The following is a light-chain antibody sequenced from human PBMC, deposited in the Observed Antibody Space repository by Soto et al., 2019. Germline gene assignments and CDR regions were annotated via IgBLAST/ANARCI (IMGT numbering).Light chain of an antibody. CDR1: FSNIGSNF. J-gene: IGLJ3*02. Sequence: QSVLTQPPSAFGTPGQTVTISCSGRFSNIGSNFIYWYQQLPGTAPKLLIYRNNERPSGVPDRFSASKSGTSASLAISGLRSEDEADYHCAAWDDSLSGVVFGGGTKLTVL. CDR3: AAWDDSLSGVV. V-gene: IGLV1-47*01. CDR2: RNN.